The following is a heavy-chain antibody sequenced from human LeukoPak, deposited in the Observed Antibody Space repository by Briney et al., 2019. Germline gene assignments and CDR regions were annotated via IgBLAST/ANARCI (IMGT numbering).Heavy chain of an antibody. CDR2: ISGSGGST. J-gene: IGHJ4*02. Sequence: GGSLRLSCAASGFTFTTHPMSWVRQAPGKGLEWVSAISGSGGSTYYADSVKGRFTISRDNSKNTLYLQMNSLRAEDTAVYYCAKDHGYYDSSGYDWGQGTLVTVSS. D-gene: IGHD3-22*01. V-gene: IGHV3-23*01. CDR3: AKDHGYYDSSGYD. CDR1: GFTFTTHP.